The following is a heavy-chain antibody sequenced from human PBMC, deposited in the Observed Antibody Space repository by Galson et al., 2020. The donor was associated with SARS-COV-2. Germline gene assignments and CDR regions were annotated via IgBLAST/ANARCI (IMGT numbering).Heavy chain of an antibody. CDR2: IFYDGSDK. CDR3: ARDSQLSSGWAFDY. D-gene: IGHD6-19*01. J-gene: IGHJ4*02. V-gene: IGHV3-30*12. Sequence: GGSLRLSCAASGFTFSNHAIHWVRQAPGKGLEWVAQIFYDGSDKYYGDSVKGRFTISRDSSKNMVYLEMNNLRVDDTVVYYCARDSQLSSGWAFDYWGQGTLVTVSS. CDR1: GFTFSNHA.